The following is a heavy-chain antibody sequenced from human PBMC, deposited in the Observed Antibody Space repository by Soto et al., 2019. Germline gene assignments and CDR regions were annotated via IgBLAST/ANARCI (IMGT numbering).Heavy chain of an antibody. J-gene: IGHJ4*02. D-gene: IGHD6-6*01. CDR1: GFTFSSYA. CDR3: AAQGIAARQS. CDR2: ISGSGGST. V-gene: IGHV3-23*01. Sequence: EVQLLESGGGLVQPGGSLRLSCAASGFTFSSYAMSWVRQAPGKGLEWVSAISGSGGSTYYADSVKGRFTISRDNSKNKLYLQINSLRAEDTAVYYCAAQGIAARQSCGQGTLVTVSS.